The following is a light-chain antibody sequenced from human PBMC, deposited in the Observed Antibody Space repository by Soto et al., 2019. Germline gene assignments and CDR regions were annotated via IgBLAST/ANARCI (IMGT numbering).Light chain of an antibody. CDR3: QESYSTS. CDR2: VAS. J-gene: IGKJ1*01. CDR1: QYIRTY. V-gene: IGKV1-39*01. Sequence: DIQMTQSPASLSASVGDSLTITCRASQYIRTYLNWYQQKPGKAPKLLIYVASNLQSGVPSSFSGSGSGTDFTLTISSLQPEDMATYYCQESYSTSFGQGTKVDNK.